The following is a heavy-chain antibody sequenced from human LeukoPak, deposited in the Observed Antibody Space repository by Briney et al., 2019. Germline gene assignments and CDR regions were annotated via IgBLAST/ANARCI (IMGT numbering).Heavy chain of an antibody. V-gene: IGHV1-46*01. CDR2: INPSGGST. Sequence: GASVKVSCKASGGTFSSYAISWVRQAPGQGLEWMGIINPSGGSTSYAQKFQGRVTMTRDTSTSTVYMELSSLRSEDTAVYYCARRIYCSSTSCYPDYWGQGTLVTVSS. D-gene: IGHD2-2*01. CDR3: ARRIYCSSTSCYPDY. J-gene: IGHJ4*02. CDR1: GGTFSSYA.